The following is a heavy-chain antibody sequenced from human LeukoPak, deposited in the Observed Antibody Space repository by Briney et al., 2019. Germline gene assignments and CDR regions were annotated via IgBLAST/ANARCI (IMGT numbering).Heavy chain of an antibody. Sequence: SETLSLTCTVSGGSFSSGSYYWSWIRQPAGKGLEWIGRIETSGTTNYNPSLKSRVTISVDTSKNQFSLKLSSVTAADTAVYYCARQNNGGNRRFDYWGQGTLVTVSS. D-gene: IGHD4-23*01. CDR3: ARQNNGGNRRFDY. J-gene: IGHJ4*02. CDR2: IETSGTT. V-gene: IGHV4-61*02. CDR1: GGSFSSGSYY.